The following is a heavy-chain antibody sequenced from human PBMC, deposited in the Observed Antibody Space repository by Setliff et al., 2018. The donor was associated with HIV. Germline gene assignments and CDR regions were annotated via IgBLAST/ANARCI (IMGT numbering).Heavy chain of an antibody. V-gene: IGHV4-59*01. J-gene: IGHJ3*02. D-gene: IGHD2-21*02. CDR2: MSYSGST. Sequence: PSETLSLTCTVSGGSISSYFWSWIRQPPGKGLEWIGYMSYSGSTYYNPSLKSRIIMSVDTSKNQFSLKLSSVTAADTALYYCARSDSYCAGDCYGVDGVDAFDIWGQGTMVTVSS. CDR1: GGSISSYF. CDR3: ARSDSYCAGDCYGVDGVDAFDI.